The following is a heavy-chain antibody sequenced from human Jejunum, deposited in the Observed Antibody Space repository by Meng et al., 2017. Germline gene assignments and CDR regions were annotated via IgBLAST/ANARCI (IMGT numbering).Heavy chain of an antibody. CDR1: GFSLSTSGVG. Sequence: QITVKESGPTLVKPTQTLTLPCTFSGFSLSTSGVGVGWIRQPTGKALECLALIYWDDDKRYNPSLKNRLTVTKDTSKNQVVLTMTNMDLVDTATYYCAHRLAYSSNYNVGWFDPWGQGTLVTVSS. CDR3: AHRLAYSSNYNVGWFDP. V-gene: IGHV2-5*02. D-gene: IGHD6-13*01. J-gene: IGHJ5*02. CDR2: IYWDDDK.